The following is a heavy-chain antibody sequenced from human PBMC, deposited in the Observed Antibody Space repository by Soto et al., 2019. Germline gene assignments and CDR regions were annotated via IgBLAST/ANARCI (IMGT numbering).Heavy chain of an antibody. Sequence: ASVKVSCKASGYTFTSYAMHWVRQAPGQRLEWMGWINAGNGNTKYSQKFQGRVTITRDTSASTAYMELSSLRSEDTAVYYCASPTYDSSGYNYGMDVWSQGSTVTAP. V-gene: IGHV1-3*01. CDR2: INAGNGNT. J-gene: IGHJ6*02. CDR1: GYTFTSYA. D-gene: IGHD3-22*01. CDR3: ASPTYDSSGYNYGMDV.